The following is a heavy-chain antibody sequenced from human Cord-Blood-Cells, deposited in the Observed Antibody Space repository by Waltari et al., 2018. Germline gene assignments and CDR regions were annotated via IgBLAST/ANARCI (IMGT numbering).Heavy chain of an antibody. V-gene: IGHV3-33*01. Sequence: QVQLVESGGGVVQLGRSLRLSCAAPGFTFSSYGMPWVRPAPGKGREWVAVLLYDGSKKYYADSVKGRFTISRDNSKNPLYLQMSSLRAEDTAVYDCARGSTVNYYGMDVWGQGTTVTVSS. CDR3: ARGSTVNYYGMDV. J-gene: IGHJ6*02. D-gene: IGHD4-4*01. CDR2: LLYDGSKK. CDR1: GFTFSSYG.